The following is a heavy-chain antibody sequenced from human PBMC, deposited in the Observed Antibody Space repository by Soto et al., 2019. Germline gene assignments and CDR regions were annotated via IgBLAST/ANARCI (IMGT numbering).Heavy chain of an antibody. Sequence: QVQLVESGGGVVQPGRSLRLSCAASGFTFSSYGMHWVRQAPVKGLEWVAVISYDGSNKYYADSVKGRFTISRDNSKNTLYLQMNSLRAEDTAVYYCAKDRKVRIAGPRYDYFDYWGQGTLVTVSS. CDR3: AKDRKVRIAGPRYDYFDY. J-gene: IGHJ4*02. CDR1: GFTFSSYG. CDR2: ISYDGSNK. V-gene: IGHV3-30*18. D-gene: IGHD6-13*01.